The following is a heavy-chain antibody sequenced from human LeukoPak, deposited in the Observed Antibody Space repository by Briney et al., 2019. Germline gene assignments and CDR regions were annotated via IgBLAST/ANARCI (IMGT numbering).Heavy chain of an antibody. Sequence: GGSLRLSCAASGFTFSNYWMNWVRQAPGKGLEWVATINQGGSDEYYVDSVKGRFTISRDNAKNSLYLQMNSLRAEDTAVYYCVKDDGTSGYDLLDYWGRGTLVTVSS. J-gene: IGHJ4*02. CDR3: VKDDGTSGYDLLDY. CDR2: INQGGSDE. D-gene: IGHD5-12*01. V-gene: IGHV3-7*01. CDR1: GFTFSNYW.